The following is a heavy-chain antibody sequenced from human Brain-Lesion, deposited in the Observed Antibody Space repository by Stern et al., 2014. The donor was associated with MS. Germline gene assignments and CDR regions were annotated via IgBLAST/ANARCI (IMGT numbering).Heavy chain of an antibody. CDR2: INPSDGSA. CDR3: ARPHYFDGSGLDY. D-gene: IGHD3-22*01. CDR1: GYTFTTYY. J-gene: IGHJ4*02. V-gene: IGHV1-46*03. Sequence: VQLVESGAEVKKPGASVKVSCKASGYTFTTYYLHWVRQAPGQGLEWMGIINPSDGSASYTQKFHGRVTMTRDTSTSTVYMELRNLRSEDTAVYYCARPHYFDGSGLDYWGQGTLVTVSS.